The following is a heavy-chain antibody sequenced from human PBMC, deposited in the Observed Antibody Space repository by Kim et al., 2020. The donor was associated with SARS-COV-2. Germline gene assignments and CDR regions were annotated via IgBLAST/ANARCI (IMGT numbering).Heavy chain of an antibody. CDR1: GFIFSSYG. D-gene: IGHD3-10*01. V-gene: IGHV3-48*03. CDR2: INTDGTTV. Sequence: GGSLRLSCAASGFIFSSYGINWVRQAPGKGLEWVSYINTDGTTVYYADSVQGRFTISRDNAKNSLYLQMNSLAVDDTAVYYCVRDRGRGTSPSESGFDVWGQGTMVTVSS. J-gene: IGHJ3*01. CDR3: VRDRGRGTSPSESGFDV.